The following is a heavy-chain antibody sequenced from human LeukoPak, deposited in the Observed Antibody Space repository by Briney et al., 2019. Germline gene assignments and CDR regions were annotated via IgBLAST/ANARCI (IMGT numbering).Heavy chain of an antibody. D-gene: IGHD4-17*01. V-gene: IGHV4-59*08. CDR1: GGSISRYY. Sequence: SETLSLTCTVSGGSISRYYRSWIRQPPGKGLEWIGYIYYSGSTNYNPSLKSRVTISVDTSKNQFSLKLSSVTAADTAVYYCARRHGDYGFNYFDYWGQGTLVTVSS. CDR2: IYYSGST. CDR3: ARRHGDYGFNYFDY. J-gene: IGHJ4*02.